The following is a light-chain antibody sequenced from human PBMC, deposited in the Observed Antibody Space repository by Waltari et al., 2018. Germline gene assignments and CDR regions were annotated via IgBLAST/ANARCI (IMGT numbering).Light chain of an antibody. CDR2: GSS. CDR3: QHYVPSPPWT. J-gene: IGKJ1*01. V-gene: IGKV3-20*01. CDR1: QSVSSN. Sequence: EIVLTQSPGTLSLSPGERATLSCRASQSVSSNLAWYQQKPCQAPRLLISGSSSRATGIPDRFSGSGAGTDFTLTISRLEPEDFAVYYCQHYVPSPPWTFGQGTKVEIK.